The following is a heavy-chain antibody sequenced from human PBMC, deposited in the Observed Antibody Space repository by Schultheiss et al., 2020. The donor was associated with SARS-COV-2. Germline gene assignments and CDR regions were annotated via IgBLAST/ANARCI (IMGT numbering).Heavy chain of an antibody. CDR1: GYSISSGYY. J-gene: IGHJ4*02. CDR3: AARVSSPFDY. CDR2: IYHSGST. Sequence: SETLSLTCAVSGYSISSGYYWGWIRQPPGKGLEWIGSIYHSGSTYYNPSLKSRVTISVDRSKNQFSLKLSSVTAADTAVYYCAARVSSPFDYWGQGTLVTVSS. V-gene: IGHV4-38-2*01. D-gene: IGHD2/OR15-2a*01.